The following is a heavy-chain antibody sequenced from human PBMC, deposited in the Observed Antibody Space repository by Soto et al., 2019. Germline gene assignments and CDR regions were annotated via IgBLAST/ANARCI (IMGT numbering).Heavy chain of an antibody. V-gene: IGHV3-7*01. CDR3: ATSMRHTLNP. CDR1: GFTFSSHW. D-gene: IGHD2-8*01. Sequence: EVQVVESGGGLVQPGGSLRLSCAASGFTFSSHWMTWVRQVPGKGLEWVANINQDGSDKYYVDSLKGRFTISRDNSKNSLCLHMNSLRVEDTAVYYCATSMRHTLNPWGQGTLVTVSS. J-gene: IGHJ5*02. CDR2: INQDGSDK.